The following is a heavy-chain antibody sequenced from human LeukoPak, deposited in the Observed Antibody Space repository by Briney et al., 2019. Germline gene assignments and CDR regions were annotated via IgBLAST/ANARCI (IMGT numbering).Heavy chain of an antibody. CDR3: ARDRCSGGRCYSLSVGYMDV. CDR2: ISSSSSYI. CDR1: AFTFSSYS. Sequence: GGSLRLSCAASAFTFSSYSMNWVRPAPGKGLEWVSSISSSSSYIYYADSVKGRFTISRDNAKNSLYLQMNSLRAEDTAMYYCARDRCSGGRCYSLSVGYMDVWGKGTTVTVSS. J-gene: IGHJ6*03. D-gene: IGHD2-15*01. V-gene: IGHV3-21*01.